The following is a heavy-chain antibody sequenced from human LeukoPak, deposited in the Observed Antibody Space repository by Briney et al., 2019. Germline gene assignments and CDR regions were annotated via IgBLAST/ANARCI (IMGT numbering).Heavy chain of an antibody. Sequence: SGGSLRLSCAASGFTFSSYSMNWVRQAPGKGLEWVSYIGISSSYTNYADSVKGRFTISRDNAKNSLFLQMNSLRAEDTAVYYCARAPERGTVDYWGRGTLVTVSS. CDR3: ARAPERGTVDY. J-gene: IGHJ4*02. D-gene: IGHD1-1*01. CDR1: GFTFSSYS. V-gene: IGHV3-21*05. CDR2: IGISSSYT.